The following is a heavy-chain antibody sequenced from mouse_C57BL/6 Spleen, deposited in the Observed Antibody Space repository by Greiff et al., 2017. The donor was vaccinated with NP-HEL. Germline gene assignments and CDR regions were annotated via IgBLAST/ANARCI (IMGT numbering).Heavy chain of an antibody. Sequence: QVQLQQSGTELVKPGASVKLSCKASGYTFTSYWMHWVKQRPGQGLEWIGNINPSNGGTTYNEKFKSTATLTVDKSSSTAYMQLSSLTSEDTAVYYWARCYYDYDFDYWGQGTTLTVSS. CDR2: INPSNGGT. J-gene: IGHJ2*01. D-gene: IGHD2-4*01. CDR1: GYTFTSYW. CDR3: ARCYYDYDFDY. V-gene: IGHV1-53*01.